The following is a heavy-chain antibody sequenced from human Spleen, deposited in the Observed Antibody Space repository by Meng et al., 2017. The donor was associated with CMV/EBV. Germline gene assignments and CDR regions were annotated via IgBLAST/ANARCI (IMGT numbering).Heavy chain of an antibody. Sequence: SLKISCVASGFTFSRYAMHWGRQAAGKGLELMTVISYDGGNKFHADSVKGRFTITRDNSRNTLYPQMNTLRVEDTAVYYCARSLGELSRRVDYWGQGVLVTVSS. V-gene: IGHV3-30*04. D-gene: IGHD3-16*02. CDR2: ISYDGGNK. CDR3: ARSLGELSRRVDY. CDR1: GFTFSRYA. J-gene: IGHJ4*02.